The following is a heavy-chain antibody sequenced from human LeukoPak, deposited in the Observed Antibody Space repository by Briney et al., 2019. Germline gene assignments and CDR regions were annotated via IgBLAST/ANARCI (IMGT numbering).Heavy chain of an antibody. Sequence: ASVKVSCKASGHIFSNYGINWIRQAPGQGLEWMGWFTAYNDDTNYAQKLQGRVTMTTDTSTSTAYMELRSLRSDDTAVYYCARRPSQYSGYENWGQGTLVTVSS. V-gene: IGHV1-18*01. D-gene: IGHD5-12*01. CDR2: FTAYNDDT. J-gene: IGHJ4*02. CDR1: GHIFSNYG. CDR3: ARRPSQYSGYEN.